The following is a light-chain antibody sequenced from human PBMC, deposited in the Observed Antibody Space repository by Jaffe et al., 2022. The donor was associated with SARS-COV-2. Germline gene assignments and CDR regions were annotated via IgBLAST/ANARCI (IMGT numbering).Light chain of an antibody. CDR2: AAS. CDR1: QSISTH. CDR3: QQSYTTPT. Sequence: DIQMTQSPSSLSASVGDRVTITCRASQSISTHLHWYQHKPGKAPNLLIYAASTLHSGVPSRFSGGESGTNFTLTISSLQPEDFATYYCQQSYTTPTFGQGTKVEI. J-gene: IGKJ1*01. V-gene: IGKV1-39*01.